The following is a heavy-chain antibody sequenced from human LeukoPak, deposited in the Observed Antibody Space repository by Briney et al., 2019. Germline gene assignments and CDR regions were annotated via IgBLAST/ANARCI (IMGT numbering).Heavy chain of an antibody. Sequence: SETLSLTCTVSGGSISSYYWSWIRQPAGKGLEWIGYIYYSGSTNYNPSLKSRVTISVDTSKNQFSLKLSSVTAADTAVYYCARSSVATIGIDYWGQGTLVTVSS. CDR3: ARSSVATIGIDY. V-gene: IGHV4-59*01. CDR1: GGSISSYY. J-gene: IGHJ4*02. D-gene: IGHD5-12*01. CDR2: IYYSGST.